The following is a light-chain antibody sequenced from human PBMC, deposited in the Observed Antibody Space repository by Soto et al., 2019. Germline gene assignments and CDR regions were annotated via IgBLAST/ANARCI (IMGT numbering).Light chain of an antibody. V-gene: IGKV1-5*01. CDR1: QRISKW. Sequence: DIQMTQSPSTLSASVGDRVTITCRASQRISKWLGWYKQKRGRAPTLLLFDATSLDSGVPSRFSGSGSDTEFTLTISGLQPDDFATYYCHQYHRYPPTFGGGTTVEIK. CDR3: HQYHRYPPT. CDR2: DAT. J-gene: IGKJ4*01.